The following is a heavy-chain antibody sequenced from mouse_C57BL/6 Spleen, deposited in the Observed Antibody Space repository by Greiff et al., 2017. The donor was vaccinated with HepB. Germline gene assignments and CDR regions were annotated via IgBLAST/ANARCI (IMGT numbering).Heavy chain of an antibody. Sequence: VQLQQSGAELVRPGTSVKVSCKASGYSFTNYLIEWVKQRPGQGLEWIGVINPGSGGTNYNEKFKGKATLTADKSSSTAYMQLGSLTSEDSAVYFCARRGDYAFDYWGQGTTLTVSS. J-gene: IGHJ2*01. CDR1: GYSFTNYL. CDR3: ARRGDYAFDY. V-gene: IGHV1-54*01. D-gene: IGHD2-4*01. CDR2: INPGSGGT.